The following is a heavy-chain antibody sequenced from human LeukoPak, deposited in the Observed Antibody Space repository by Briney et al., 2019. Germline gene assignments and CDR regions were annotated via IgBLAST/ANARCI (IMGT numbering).Heavy chain of an antibody. Sequence: ASVKVSCKAFAYSFTNYGISWVRQAPGQGLEWMGWISAYNGKTNYAQKVQGRVTMTTDTSTSTAYMELRSLRSDDTAVYYCARDRVLYYDFWSGYSDWGQGTLVTVSS. D-gene: IGHD3-3*01. CDR1: AYSFTNYG. V-gene: IGHV1-18*01. CDR3: ARDRVLYYDFWSGYSD. J-gene: IGHJ4*02. CDR2: ISAYNGKT.